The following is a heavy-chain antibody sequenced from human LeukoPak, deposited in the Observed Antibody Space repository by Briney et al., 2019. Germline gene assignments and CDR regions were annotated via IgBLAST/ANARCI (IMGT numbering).Heavy chain of an antibody. D-gene: IGHD2-15*01. CDR2: INPNSGGT. J-gene: IGHJ6*03. V-gene: IGHV1-2*02. Sequence: ASVEVSCKASGYTFTGYYMHWVRQAPGQGLEWMGWINPNSGGTNYAQKFQGRVTMTRDTSISTAYMELSRLRSDDTAVYYCARYCSGGSCSQSNYYYYMDVWGKGTTVTVSS. CDR1: GYTFTGYY. CDR3: ARYCSGGSCSQSNYYYYMDV.